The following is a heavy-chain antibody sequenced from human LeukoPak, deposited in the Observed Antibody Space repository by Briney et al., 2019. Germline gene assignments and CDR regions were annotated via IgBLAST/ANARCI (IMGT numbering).Heavy chain of an antibody. D-gene: IGHD3-10*01. CDR1: GYRFSSYW. CDR3: ARRDGSGSTHFDY. V-gene: IGHV5-51*01. CDR2: IYHGDSDT. J-gene: IGHJ4*02. Sequence: HGESLKISCKGSGYRFSSYWIGWVRQMPGKGLEWMGIIYHGDSDTRYSPSFQGLVTISADKSISTAYLQWSSLKASDTAMYFCARRDGSGSTHFDYWGQGTLVTVSS.